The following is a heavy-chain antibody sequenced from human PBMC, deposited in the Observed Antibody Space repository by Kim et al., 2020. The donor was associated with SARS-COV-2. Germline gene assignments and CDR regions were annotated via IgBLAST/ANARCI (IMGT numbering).Heavy chain of an antibody. CDR2: ISYDGSNK. V-gene: IGHV3-33*05. Sequence: GGSLRLSCAASGFTFSSYGMHWVRQAPGKRLEWVAVISYDGSNKYYADSVKGRFTISRDNSKNTLYLQMNSLRAEDTAVYYCARDQASGIRNNWFDPWGQGTLVTVSS. CDR1: GFTFSSYG. CDR3: ARDQASGIRNNWFDP. D-gene: IGHD3-10*01. J-gene: IGHJ5*02.